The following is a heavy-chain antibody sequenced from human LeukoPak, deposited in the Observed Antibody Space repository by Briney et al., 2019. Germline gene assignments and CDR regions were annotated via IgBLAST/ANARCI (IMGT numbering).Heavy chain of an antibody. J-gene: IGHJ4*02. V-gene: IGHV1-46*01. D-gene: IGHD2-2*02. Sequence: ASVKVSCKASGYTFTSYYMHWVRQAPGQGLEWMGIISPSGGSTSYAQKFQGRVTMTRDTSTSTVYMELSSLRSEDTAVYYCARAPPYCSSTSCYTNFDYWGQGTLVTVSS. CDR1: GYTFTSYY. CDR3: ARAPPYCSSTSCYTNFDY. CDR2: ISPSGGST.